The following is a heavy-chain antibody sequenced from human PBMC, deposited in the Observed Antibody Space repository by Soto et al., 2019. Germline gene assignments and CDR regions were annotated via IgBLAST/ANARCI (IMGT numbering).Heavy chain of an antibody. V-gene: IGHV4-39*01. CDR1: GGSISSSSYY. D-gene: IGHD5-12*01. Sequence: SETLSLTCTVSGGSISSSSYYWGWIRQPPGKGLEWIGSIYYSGSTYYNPSLKSRVTISVDTSKNQFSLKLSSVTAADTAVYYCHLREYSGYFDYWGQGTLVTVSS. CDR3: HLREYSGYFDY. CDR2: IYYSGST. J-gene: IGHJ4*02.